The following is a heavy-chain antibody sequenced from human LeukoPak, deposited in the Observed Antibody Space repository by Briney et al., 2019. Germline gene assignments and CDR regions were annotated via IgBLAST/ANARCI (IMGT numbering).Heavy chain of an antibody. J-gene: IGHJ5*02. Sequence: ASETLSLTCAVSGGSISSSNWWSWVRQPPGKGLEWIGEIYHSGSTNYNPSLKSRVTISVDTSKNQFSLKLSSVTAADTAVYYCARVDYGDYWDWFDPWGQGTLVTVSS. CDR1: GGSISSSNW. D-gene: IGHD4-17*01. CDR3: ARVDYGDYWDWFDP. V-gene: IGHV4-4*02. CDR2: IYHSGST.